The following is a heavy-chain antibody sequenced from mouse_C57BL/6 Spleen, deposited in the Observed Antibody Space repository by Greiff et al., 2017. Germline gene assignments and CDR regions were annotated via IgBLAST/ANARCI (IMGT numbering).Heavy chain of an antibody. D-gene: IGHD1-1*01. Sequence: EVKLVESGPGMVKPSQSLSLTCTVTGYSITSGYDWHWIRHFPGNKLEWMGYISYSGSTNYNPSLKSRISITHDTSKNHFFLKLNSVTTEDTATYYCARDHDYGSSYGYFDVWGTGTTVTVSS. CDR3: ARDHDYGSSYGYFDV. CDR2: ISYSGST. J-gene: IGHJ1*03. V-gene: IGHV3-1*01. CDR1: GYSITSGYD.